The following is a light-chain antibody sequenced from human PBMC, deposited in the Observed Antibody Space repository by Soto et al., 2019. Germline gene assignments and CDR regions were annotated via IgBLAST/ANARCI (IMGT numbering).Light chain of an antibody. J-gene: IGKJ3*01. CDR3: QQSYSTPFT. CDR1: QTISTY. V-gene: IGKV1-39*01. CDR2: AAS. Sequence: DIQMTQSPSSLSASVGDRVTITCRASQTISTYLNWYQQKPGKAPKVLIYAASSLQGGVPSRFSGSGSGTDFTLTINSLQPEDFATYYCQQSYSTPFTFGPGTKVDIK.